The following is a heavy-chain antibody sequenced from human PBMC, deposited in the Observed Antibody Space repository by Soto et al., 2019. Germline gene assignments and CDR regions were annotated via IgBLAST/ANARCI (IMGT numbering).Heavy chain of an antibody. D-gene: IGHD3-22*01. Sequence: SVKVSCKASGGTFSSYAISWVRQAPGQGLEWMGGIIPIFGTANYAQKFQGRVTITADESTSTAYMELSSLRSEDTAVYYCARARNYYDTSGQLSDYWGQGTLVTVSS. CDR2: IIPIFGTA. V-gene: IGHV1-69*13. CDR3: ARARNYYDTSGQLSDY. J-gene: IGHJ4*02. CDR1: GGTFSSYA.